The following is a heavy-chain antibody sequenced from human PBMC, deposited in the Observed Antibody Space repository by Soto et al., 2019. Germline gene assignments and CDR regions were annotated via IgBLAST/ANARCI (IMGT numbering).Heavy chain of an antibody. CDR3: AKRSGILGDYYDSSGSRR. CDR2: ISGSGGST. D-gene: IGHD3-22*01. Sequence: WGSLRLSCAVSGFAFSSYAIIFCRRAPFKWLEWVSAISGSGGSTYYADSVKGRFTISRDNTKNTQYLQINSLRAEDTAVYYCAKRSGILGDYYDSSGSRRGGQGTLVTVSS. CDR1: GFAFSSYA. J-gene: IGHJ4*02. V-gene: IGHV3-23*01.